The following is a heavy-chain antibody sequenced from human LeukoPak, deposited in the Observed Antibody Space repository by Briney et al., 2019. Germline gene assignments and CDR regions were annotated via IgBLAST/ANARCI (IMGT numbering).Heavy chain of an antibody. Sequence: ASVKVFCKASGYTFTGHHMHWVRQAPGQGLEWMVWIDPNSGDTNCAQKFQGRVTMTRDTSISTAYMELSRLRSDDTAVYYCAKWAAYTTGWSGPLDHWGQGMLVTVSS. CDR2: IDPNSGDT. J-gene: IGHJ4*02. D-gene: IGHD6-19*01. CDR3: AKWAAYTTGWSGPLDH. CDR1: GYTFTGHH. V-gene: IGHV1-2*02.